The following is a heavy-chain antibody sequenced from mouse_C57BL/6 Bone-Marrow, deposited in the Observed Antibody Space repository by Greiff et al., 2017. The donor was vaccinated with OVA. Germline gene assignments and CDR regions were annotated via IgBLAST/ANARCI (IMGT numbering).Heavy chain of an antibody. Sequence: VHLVESGGDLVKPGGSLKLSCAASGFTFSSYGMSWVRQTPDKRLEWVATISSGGSYTYYPDSVKGRFTISRDNAKNTLYLQMSSLKSEDTAMYYCARAGWLSRDYWGQGTSVTVSS. D-gene: IGHD2-3*01. J-gene: IGHJ4*01. CDR3: ARAGWLSRDY. V-gene: IGHV5-6*01. CDR2: ISSGGSYT. CDR1: GFTFSSYG.